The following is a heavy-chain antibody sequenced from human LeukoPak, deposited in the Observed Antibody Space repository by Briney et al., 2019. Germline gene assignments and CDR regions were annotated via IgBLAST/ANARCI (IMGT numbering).Heavy chain of an antibody. CDR3: ARPPYYGSGSYPYYYYGMDV. J-gene: IGHJ6*02. Sequence: SETLSLTCTVSGGSISSYYWSWIRQPPGKGLEWIGYIYYSGSTNYNPSLKSRVTISVDTSKNQFSLKLSSVTAADTAVHYCARPPYYGSGSYPYYYYGMDVWGQGTTVTVSS. CDR2: IYYSGST. CDR1: GGSISSYY. V-gene: IGHV4-59*12. D-gene: IGHD3-10*01.